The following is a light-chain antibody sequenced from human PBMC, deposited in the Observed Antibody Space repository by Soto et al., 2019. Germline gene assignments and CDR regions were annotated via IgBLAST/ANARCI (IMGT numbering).Light chain of an antibody. V-gene: IGLV1-44*01. CDR2: SND. CDR1: SSNIGRNT. CDR3: AAWDDSLNGWV. J-gene: IGLJ3*02. Sequence: QSVLTQAPSASGTPGQRVTISCSGSSSNIGRNTVTWYQQVPGTAPKLLIYSNDQRPSGVPDRFSGSKSGTSASLAIAGLQSEDEADYYCAAWDDSLNGWVFGGGTKLTVL.